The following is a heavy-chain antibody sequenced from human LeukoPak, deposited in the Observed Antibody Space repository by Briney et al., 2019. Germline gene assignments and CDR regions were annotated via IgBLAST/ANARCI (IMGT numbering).Heavy chain of an antibody. V-gene: IGHV3-30*18. Sequence: GRSLRLSCAASGFTFSSYGMHWVRQAPGKGLEWVAVISYDGSNKYYADSVKGRFTISRDNSKNTLYLQMNSLRAEDTAVYYCAKGTYSYGYPPDYRGQGTLVTVSS. J-gene: IGHJ4*02. CDR2: ISYDGSNK. D-gene: IGHD5-18*01. CDR1: GFTFSSYG. CDR3: AKGTYSYGYPPDY.